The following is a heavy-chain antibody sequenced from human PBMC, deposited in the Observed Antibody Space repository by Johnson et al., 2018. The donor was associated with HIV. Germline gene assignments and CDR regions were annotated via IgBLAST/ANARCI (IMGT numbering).Heavy chain of an antibody. J-gene: IGHJ3*02. CDR1: GFTFSSYD. CDR2: ISYDGSKE. Sequence: QLVESGGGVVQPGKSLKVSCAASGFTFSSYDMHWVRQPPGKGLEWVAGISYDGSKEYYVDSVKGRFTISRDNSKNTLYLQMNSLRAEDTAVYYCARMGYYYDSATFHPFDIWGQGTMVTVSS. D-gene: IGHD3-22*01. CDR3: ARMGYYYDSATFHPFDI. V-gene: IGHV3-30*03.